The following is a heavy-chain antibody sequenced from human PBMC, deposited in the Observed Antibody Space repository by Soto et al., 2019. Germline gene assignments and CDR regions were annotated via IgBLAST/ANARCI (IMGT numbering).Heavy chain of an antibody. CDR2: ISAYNGNT. J-gene: IGHJ4*02. Sequence: ASVKVSCKASGYTFTSYGISWVRQAPGQGLEWMGWISAYNGNTNYAQKLQGRVTMTTDTSTSTAYMELRSLRSDDTAVYYCARGGVWDYYDSSGYQYYFDYWGQGTLVTV. V-gene: IGHV1-18*01. CDR1: GYTFTSYG. CDR3: ARGGVWDYYDSSGYQYYFDY. D-gene: IGHD3-22*01.